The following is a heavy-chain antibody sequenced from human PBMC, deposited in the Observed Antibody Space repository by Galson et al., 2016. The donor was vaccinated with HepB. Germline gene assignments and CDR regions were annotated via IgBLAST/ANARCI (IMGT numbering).Heavy chain of an antibody. Sequence: QSGAEVKKPGESLKISCQGSGYTFSGYWIAWVRQMPGKGLEWMGIIYPADSDTRYSPSFEGQVTFSVDKAISTAYVQWTSLKASDTAIHYCPRRMYSSAGNYFDYCGHGTLVTVSS. CDR2: IYPADSDT. CDR3: PRRMYSSAGNYFDY. V-gene: IGHV5-51*01. CDR1: GYTFSGYW. J-gene: IGHJ4*01. D-gene: IGHD3-22*01.